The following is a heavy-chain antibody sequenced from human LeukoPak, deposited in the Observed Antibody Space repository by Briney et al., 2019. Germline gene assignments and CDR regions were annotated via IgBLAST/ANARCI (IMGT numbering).Heavy chain of an antibody. CDR1: GGSISSYY. CDR3: ARESPSYSSGWYSPYYYYYYMDV. Sequence: SETLSLTCTVSGGSISSYYWSWIRQPAGKGLEWIGRIYTSGSTNYNPSLKSRVTMSVDTSKNQFSLKLSSVTAADTAVYYCARESPSYSSGWYSPYYYYYYMDVWGKGTTVTISS. CDR2: IYTSGST. J-gene: IGHJ6*03. D-gene: IGHD6-19*01. V-gene: IGHV4-4*07.